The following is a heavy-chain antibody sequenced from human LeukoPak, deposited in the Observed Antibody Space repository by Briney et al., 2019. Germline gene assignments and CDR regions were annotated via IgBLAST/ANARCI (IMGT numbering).Heavy chain of an antibody. J-gene: IGHJ6*03. D-gene: IGHD6-13*01. Sequence: PSETLSLTCTVSGGSISSSSYYWGWIRQPPGKGLEWIGSIYYSGSTYYNPSLKSRVTISVDTSKNQFSLKLSSVTAADTAVYYCARQGSPVALVAAAGMGYYYYYMDVWGKGTTVTVSS. CDR3: ARQGSPVALVAAAGMGYYYYYMDV. CDR1: GGSISSSSYY. V-gene: IGHV4-39*01. CDR2: IYYSGST.